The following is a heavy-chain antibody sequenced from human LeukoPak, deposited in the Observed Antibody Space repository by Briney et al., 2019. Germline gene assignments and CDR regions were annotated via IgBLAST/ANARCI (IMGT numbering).Heavy chain of an antibody. V-gene: IGHV4-34*01. Sequence: SETLSLTCAVYGGSFSGYYWSWIRPPPGKWLEWIGEINHSGSTNYNPSLKSRVTISVDTSKNQFSLKLSSVTAADTAVYYCARGEQQLVRSIDYWGQGTLVTVSS. CDR1: GGSFSGYY. J-gene: IGHJ4*02. CDR2: INHSGST. CDR3: ARGEQQLVRSIDY. D-gene: IGHD6-13*01.